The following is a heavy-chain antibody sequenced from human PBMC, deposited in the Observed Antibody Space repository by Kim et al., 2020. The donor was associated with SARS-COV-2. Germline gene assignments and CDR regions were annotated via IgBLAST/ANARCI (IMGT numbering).Heavy chain of an antibody. D-gene: IGHD5-12*01. J-gene: IGHJ3*02. CDR3: ARRGYSGYDPNFQHAFDI. CDR1: GYSFTSYW. Sequence: GESLKISCKGSGYSFTSYWIGWVRQMPGKGLEWMGIIYPGDSDTRYSPSFQGQVTISADKSISTAYLQWSSLKASDTAMYYCARRGYSGYDPNFQHAFDIWGQGTMVTVSS. CDR2: IYPGDSDT. V-gene: IGHV5-51*01.